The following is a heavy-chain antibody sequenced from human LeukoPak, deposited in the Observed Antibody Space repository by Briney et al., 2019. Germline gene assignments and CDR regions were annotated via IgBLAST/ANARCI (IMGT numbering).Heavy chain of an antibody. CDR3: AREISESSRWYGGFDY. Sequence: PGGSLRLSCAASGFRVTSNYMSWVRQPPRKGMEWVSVIYSGGSTYYAASVKVRFILSRDDYKNTLSLQISNLRAEDTAVYFCAREISESSRWYGGFDYWGQGTLVIVSS. J-gene: IGHJ4*02. CDR2: IYSGGST. V-gene: IGHV3-53*01. CDR1: GFRVTSNY. D-gene: IGHD6-13*01.